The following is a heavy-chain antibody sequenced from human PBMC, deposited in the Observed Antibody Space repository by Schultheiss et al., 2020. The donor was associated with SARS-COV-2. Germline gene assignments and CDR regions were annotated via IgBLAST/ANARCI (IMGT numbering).Heavy chain of an antibody. CDR2: IYYSGST. D-gene: IGHD2-21*01. V-gene: IGHV4-30-4*01. CDR3: ARGKSIGRDRKNGMDV. J-gene: IGHJ6*02. Sequence: SETLSLTCTVSGGSISSGDYYWSWIRQPPGKGLEWIGYIYYSGSTYYNPSLKSRVTISVDTSKNQFSLKLSSVTAADTAVYYCARGKSIGRDRKNGMDVWGQGTTVTVSS. CDR1: GGSISSGDYY.